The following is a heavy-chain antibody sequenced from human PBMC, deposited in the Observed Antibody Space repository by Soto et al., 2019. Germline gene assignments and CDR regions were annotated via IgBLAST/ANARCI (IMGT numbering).Heavy chain of an antibody. V-gene: IGHV4-34*01. D-gene: IGHD4-17*01. Sequence: SETLSLTCAVYGGSFSGYYWSWIRQPPGKGLEWIGEINHSGSTNYNPSLKSRVTISVDTSKNQFSLKLSSVTAADTAVYYCARGWNMTTVQPNSLRFDYWGQGTLVTVSS. J-gene: IGHJ4*02. CDR2: INHSGST. CDR3: ARGWNMTTVQPNSLRFDY. CDR1: GGSFSGYY.